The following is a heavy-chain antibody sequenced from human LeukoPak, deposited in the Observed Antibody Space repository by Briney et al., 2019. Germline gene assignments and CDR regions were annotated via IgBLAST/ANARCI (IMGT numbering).Heavy chain of an antibody. CDR2: IYYSGST. CDR1: GGSISSYY. V-gene: IGHV4-59*01. D-gene: IGHD2-2*01. Sequence: PSETLSLTCTVSGGSISSYYWSWIRQPPGKGLEWIGYIYYSGSTNCNPSLKSRVTISVDTSKNQFSLKLSSVTAADTAVYYCARGSPIVVVPAANWFDPWGQGTLVTVSS. CDR3: ARGSPIVVVPAANWFDP. J-gene: IGHJ5*02.